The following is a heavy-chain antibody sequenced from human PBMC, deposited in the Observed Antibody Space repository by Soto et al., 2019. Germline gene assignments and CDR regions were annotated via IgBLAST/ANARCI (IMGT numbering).Heavy chain of an antibody. J-gene: IGHJ6*02. V-gene: IGHV1-69*02. CDR3: ARRQQLTYGMDV. D-gene: IGHD6-13*01. CDR1: GGTFSSYT. CDR2: IIPILGIA. Sequence: QVQLVQSGAEVKKPGSSVKVSCKASGGTFSSYTISWVRQAPGQGLEWMGRIIPILGIANYAQKFQGRVTITADKTTRTAYMELSSLSSEDTAVYYRARRQQLTYGMDVWGQGTTVTVSS.